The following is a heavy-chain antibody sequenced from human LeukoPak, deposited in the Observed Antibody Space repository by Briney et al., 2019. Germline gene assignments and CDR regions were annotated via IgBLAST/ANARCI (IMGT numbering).Heavy chain of an antibody. J-gene: IGHJ3*02. D-gene: IGHD6-19*01. CDR1: GGSISSYY. Sequence: SETLSLTCTVSGGSISSYYWSWIRQPPGKGLEWIGYIYYSGSTNYNPSLKSRVTISVDTSKNQFSLKLSSVTAADTAVYYCARDLEGIAVAGNTAFDIWGQGTMVTVSS. CDR2: IYYSGST. V-gene: IGHV4-59*01. CDR3: ARDLEGIAVAGNTAFDI.